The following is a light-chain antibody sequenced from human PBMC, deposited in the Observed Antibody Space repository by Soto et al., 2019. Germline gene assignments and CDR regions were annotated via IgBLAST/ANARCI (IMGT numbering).Light chain of an antibody. J-gene: IGLJ1*01. Sequence: QSVLTQPRSVCGSPGQSVTISCTGTSSDVGGYNYVSWYQQHPGKAPKLMIYDVSKRPSGVPDRFSGSKSGNTASLTISGLQAEDEADYYCCSYAGTYVFGTGTKV. CDR1: SSDVGGYNY. CDR2: DVS. CDR3: CSYAGTYV. V-gene: IGLV2-11*01.